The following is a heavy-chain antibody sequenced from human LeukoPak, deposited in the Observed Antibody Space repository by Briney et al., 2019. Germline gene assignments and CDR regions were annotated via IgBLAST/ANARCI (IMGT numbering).Heavy chain of an antibody. CDR3: AKEGGWLKSYFDY. CDR2: ISNSGGST. J-gene: IGHJ4*02. Sequence: GGSLRLSCAASGFNFSTYIISWVRQAPGKGLEWVSSISNSGGSTYLADSVKGRFIISRDDSKNTLYMQMNSLRAEDTAVYYCAKEGGWLKSYFDYWGQGTLVTVSS. D-gene: IGHD5-24*01. V-gene: IGHV3-23*01. CDR1: GFNFSTYI.